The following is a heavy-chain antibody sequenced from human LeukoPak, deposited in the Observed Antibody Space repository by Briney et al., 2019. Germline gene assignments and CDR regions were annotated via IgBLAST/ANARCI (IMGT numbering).Heavy chain of an antibody. CDR1: GASISSESYY. J-gene: IGHJ4*02. CDR2: VYHSGST. Sequence: SETLSLTCTVAGASISSESYYWGWIRQPPGKGLEWIGAVYHSGSTTYNPSLKSRVTIFVDTSKNQFSLQLSSVTAADTAVYFCARHMPYAGVYSDYWGQGILVTVSS. D-gene: IGHD4-23*01. V-gene: IGHV4-39*01. CDR3: ARHMPYAGVYSDY.